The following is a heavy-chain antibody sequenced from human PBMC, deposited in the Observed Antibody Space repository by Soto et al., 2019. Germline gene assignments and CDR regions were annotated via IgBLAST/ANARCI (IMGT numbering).Heavy chain of an antibody. D-gene: IGHD7-27*01. CDR2: IYSGGSI. CDR3: ARGPSGDKVDY. CDR1: GGSIANVNDC. J-gene: IGHJ4*02. V-gene: IGHV4-30-4*01. Sequence: QVQLQESGPGLVKLSQTLSLTCIFSGGSIANVNDCWSGTRHRPAKGLEWIGHIYSGGSIYNNPSLTSRVTISVDTSKNQFSLQLSSVSAADTAVYYCARGPSGDKVDYWGQGTLVTVSS.